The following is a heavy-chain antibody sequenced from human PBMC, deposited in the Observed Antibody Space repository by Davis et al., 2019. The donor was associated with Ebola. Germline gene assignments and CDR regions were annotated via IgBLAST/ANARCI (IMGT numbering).Heavy chain of an antibody. J-gene: IGHJ4*02. V-gene: IGHV3-21*01. CDR3: ARKDFGDYADSDY. D-gene: IGHD4-17*01. CDR2: IKSDISYI. CDR1: GFTFKSFD. Sequence: GGSLRLSCAASGFTFKSFDMNWVRQAPGGGLEWVASIKSDISYIHYAASVRGRFTVSRDNAQNSLYLQMSSLRVEDTAVYYCARKDFGDYADSDYWGQGTLVTVSS.